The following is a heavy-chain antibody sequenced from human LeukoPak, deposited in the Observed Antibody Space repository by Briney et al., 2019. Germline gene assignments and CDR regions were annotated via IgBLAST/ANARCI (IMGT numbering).Heavy chain of an antibody. CDR2: FDPEDGET. V-gene: IGHV1-24*01. CDR3: ATEGLYSSYDPRYNWFDP. D-gene: IGHD5-12*01. Sequence: ASVKVSCKVSGYTLTELSMHWVRQARGKGLEWMGCFDPEDGETIYAQKFQGRVTMTEDTSTDTAYMELSSLRSEDTAVYYCATEGLYSSYDPRYNWFDPWGQGTLVAVSS. J-gene: IGHJ5*02. CDR1: GYTLTELS.